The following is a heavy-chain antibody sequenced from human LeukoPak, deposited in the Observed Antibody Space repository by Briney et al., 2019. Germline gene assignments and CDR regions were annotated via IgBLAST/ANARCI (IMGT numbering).Heavy chain of an antibody. D-gene: IGHD6-19*01. CDR2: IIPILGIA. J-gene: IGHJ6*02. Sequence: SVKVSCKASGGTFSSYAISWVRQAPGQGLEWMGRIIPILGIANYAQKFQGRVTITADNSTSTAYMELSSLRSEDTAVYYCARGLTAVAGTYYYGMDVWGQGTTVTVSS. V-gene: IGHV1-69*04. CDR3: ARGLTAVAGTYYYGMDV. CDR1: GGTFSSYA.